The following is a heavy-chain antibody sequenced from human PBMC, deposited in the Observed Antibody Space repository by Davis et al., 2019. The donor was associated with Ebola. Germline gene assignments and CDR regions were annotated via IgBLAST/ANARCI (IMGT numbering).Heavy chain of an antibody. CDR2: IYYSGST. Sequence: SETLSLTCTVSGGSISSYYWSWIRQPPGKGLEWIGYIYYSGSTYYNPSLKSRVTISVDTSKNQFSLKLSSVTAADTAVYYCARSTYSGYDFRYWGQGTLVTVSS. V-gene: IGHV4-59*01. CDR1: GGSISSYY. CDR3: ARSTYSGYDFRY. D-gene: IGHD5-12*01. J-gene: IGHJ4*02.